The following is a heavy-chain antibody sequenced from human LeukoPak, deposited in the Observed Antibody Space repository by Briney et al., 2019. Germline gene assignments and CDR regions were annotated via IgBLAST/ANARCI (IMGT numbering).Heavy chain of an antibody. V-gene: IGHV3-15*01. CDR1: GLKFSDAW. CDR3: KWEKTVYYGMDV. D-gene: IGHD1-26*01. CDR2: IRRGGAT. J-gene: IGHJ6*01. Sequence: GGSLRLSCAVSGLKFSDAWVTWVRQAPGKGLEWIGRIRRGGATENAAPVNGRFTISRDDSKNTIYLQINSLKIEDTAVYYCKWEKTVYYGMDVWGQGTTVTVSS.